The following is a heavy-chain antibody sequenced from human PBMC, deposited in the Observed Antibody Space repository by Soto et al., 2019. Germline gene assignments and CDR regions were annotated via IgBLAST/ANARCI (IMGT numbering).Heavy chain of an antibody. CDR3: AKDARSGWNFDY. Sequence: ESGGALVQPGGSLRLSCAASGFTFSSYAMSWVRQAPGKGLEWVSAISASGGSADYADSVKGRFTISRDNSKNTLYLQMNSLRAEDTAVYYCAKDARSGWNFDYWGQGTLVTVSS. J-gene: IGHJ4*02. V-gene: IGHV3-23*01. CDR2: ISASGGSA. D-gene: IGHD6-19*01. CDR1: GFTFSSYA.